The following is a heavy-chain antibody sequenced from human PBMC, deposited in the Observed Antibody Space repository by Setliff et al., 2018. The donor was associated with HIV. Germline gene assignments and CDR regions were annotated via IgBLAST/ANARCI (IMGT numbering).Heavy chain of an antibody. CDR1: GGSISSSTYY. D-gene: IGHD6-19*01. Sequence: SETLSLTCSVSGGSISSSTYYWAWIRQSPGKGLEWIGNVYHSGGTDYDPSLRSRVAISVDTSTNQFSLNLASVTAADTAVYYCTRRFEKWLAFDYWGQGTLVTVSS. V-gene: IGHV4-39*01. CDR2: VYHSGGT. CDR3: TRRFEKWLAFDY. J-gene: IGHJ4*02.